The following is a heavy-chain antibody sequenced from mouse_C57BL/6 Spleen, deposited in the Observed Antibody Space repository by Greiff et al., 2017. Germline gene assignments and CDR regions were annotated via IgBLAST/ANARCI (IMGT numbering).Heavy chain of an antibody. V-gene: IGHV5-17*01. CDR1: GFTFSDYG. CDR2: ISSGSSTI. J-gene: IGHJ4*01. D-gene: IGHD4-1*01. Sequence: EVQLVESGGGLVKPGGSLKLSCAASGFTFSDYGMHWVRQAPGKGLEWVAYISSGSSTIYYADTVKGRFTISRDNAKNTLCLHMTRLRSEDTDMYDCAREGPNWDAMDYWGQGTSVTVSS. CDR3: AREGPNWDAMDY.